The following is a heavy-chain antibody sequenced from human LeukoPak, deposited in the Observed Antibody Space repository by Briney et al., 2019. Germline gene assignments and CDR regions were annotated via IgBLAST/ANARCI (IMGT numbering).Heavy chain of an antibody. V-gene: IGHV3-30-3*01. CDR3: ARDKGAEAAGTAFDI. J-gene: IGHJ3*02. D-gene: IGHD1-1*01. CDR2: ISYDGSNK. CDR1: RFTFSNYA. Sequence: GGSLRLSCAASRFTFSNYAMSWARQAPGKGLEWVAVISYDGSNKYYADSVKGRFTISRDNSKNTLYLQMNSLRAEDTAVYYCARDKGAEAAGTAFDIWGQGTMVTVSS.